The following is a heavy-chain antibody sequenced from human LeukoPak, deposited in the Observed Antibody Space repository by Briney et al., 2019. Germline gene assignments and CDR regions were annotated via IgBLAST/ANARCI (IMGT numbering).Heavy chain of an antibody. CDR3: ARKRVVKHRGAFDI. Sequence: SETLSLTCAVYGGSFSGYYWSWIRQPPGKGLEWIGEINHSGSTNYNPSLKSRVTISVDTSKNQFSLKPSSVTAADTAVYYCARKRVVKHRGAFDIWGQGTMVSVSS. CDR2: INHSGST. V-gene: IGHV4-34*01. D-gene: IGHD3-22*01. J-gene: IGHJ3*02. CDR1: GGSFSGYY.